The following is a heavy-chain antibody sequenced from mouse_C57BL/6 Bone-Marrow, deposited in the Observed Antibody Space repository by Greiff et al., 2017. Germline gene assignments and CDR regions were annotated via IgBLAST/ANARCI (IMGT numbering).Heavy chain of an antibody. CDR1: GFNIKDYY. CDR3: TRSLIYYGTNY. V-gene: IGHV14-2*01. D-gene: IGHD1-1*01. CDR2: IDPEDGET. J-gene: IGHJ2*01. Sequence: AHVKQSGAELVKPGASVTLSCTASGFNIKDYYIHWVKQRTEQGLEWIGRIDPEDGETKYAPNFKDKATITAATSSNTAYLQLSSLTSEDTAVYYYTRSLIYYGTNYWGQGTTLTVSS.